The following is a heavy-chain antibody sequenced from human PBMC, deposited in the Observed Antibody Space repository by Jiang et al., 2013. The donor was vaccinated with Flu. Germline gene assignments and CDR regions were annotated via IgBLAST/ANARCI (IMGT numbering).Heavy chain of an antibody. CDR2: IYWDDDK. CDR3: ARTYDFWSGLRWFDP. V-gene: IGHV2-5*02. Sequence: WLALIYWDDDKRYSPSLKSRLTITKDTSKNQVVLTMTNMDPVDTATYYCARTYDFWSGLRWFDPWGQGILVTVSS. D-gene: IGHD3-3*01. J-gene: IGHJ5*02.